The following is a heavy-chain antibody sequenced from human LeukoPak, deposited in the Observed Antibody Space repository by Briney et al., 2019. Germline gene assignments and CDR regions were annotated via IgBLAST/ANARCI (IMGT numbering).Heavy chain of an antibody. CDR2: INHSGST. V-gene: IGHV4-34*01. CDR3: ARGPNYSYSYYFDY. CDR1: GGSFSGYY. Sequence: PSETLSLTCAVYGGSFSGYYWSWIRQPPGKGLEWIGEINHSGSTNYNPSLKSRVTISVDTSKNQFSLKLSSVTAAGTAVYYCARGPNYSYSYYFDYWGQGTLVTVSS. J-gene: IGHJ4*02. D-gene: IGHD5-18*01.